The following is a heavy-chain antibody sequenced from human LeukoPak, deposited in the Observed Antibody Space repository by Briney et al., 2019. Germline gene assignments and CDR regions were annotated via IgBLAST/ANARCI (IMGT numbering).Heavy chain of an antibody. V-gene: IGHV3-53*01. J-gene: IGHJ4*02. CDR3: ARGYSSNWNYFDY. D-gene: IGHD6-13*01. CDR1: GFTVGNNH. Sequence: GGSLRLSCAASGFTVGNNHMTWVRQAPGKGLEWVSVVYTAGSTYYADSVKGRFTISRDNSKNTVYLQMNSLRVGDTAVYYCARGYSSNWNYFDYWGQGILVTVSS. CDR2: VYTAGST.